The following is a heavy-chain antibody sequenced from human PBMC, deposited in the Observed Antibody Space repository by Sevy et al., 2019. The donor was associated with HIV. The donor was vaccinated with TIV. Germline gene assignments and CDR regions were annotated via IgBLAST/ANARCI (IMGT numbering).Heavy chain of an antibody. CDR1: GGSISSYY. J-gene: IGHJ4*02. CDR3: ARDCLAGTCGGAFDY. CDR2: IYYSGST. Sequence: SETLSLTCTVSGGSISSYYWSWIRQPPGKGLEWIGYIYYSGSTNYNPSLKSRVTISVDTSKNQFSLKLSSVTAADTAVYYCARDCLAGTCGGAFDYWGQGTLVTVSS. D-gene: IGHD6-19*01. V-gene: IGHV4-59*01.